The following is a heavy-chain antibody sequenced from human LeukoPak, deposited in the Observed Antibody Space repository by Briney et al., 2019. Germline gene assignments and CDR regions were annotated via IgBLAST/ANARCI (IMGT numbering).Heavy chain of an antibody. CDR1: GFTFSSYA. J-gene: IGHJ3*02. V-gene: IGHV3-23*01. Sequence: PGGSLRLSCAASGFTFSSYAMSWVRQAPGKGLEWVSAISGSGGSTYYADSVKGRFTISRDNSKNTLYLQMNSLRAEDTAVYYCAKDTPPVLLWFGELPPPPAFDIWGQGTMVTVSS. CDR2: ISGSGGST. CDR3: AKDTPPVLLWFGELPPPPAFDI. D-gene: IGHD3-10*01.